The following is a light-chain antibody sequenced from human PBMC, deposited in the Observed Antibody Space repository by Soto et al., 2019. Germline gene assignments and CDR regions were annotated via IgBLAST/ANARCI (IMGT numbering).Light chain of an antibody. CDR3: SSYTSCTFAV. CDR1: SSDVGGYNY. V-gene: IGLV2-14*01. Sequence: QSALTQPASVSGPPGQSITISCTGTSSDVGGYNYVSWYQQHPGKAPKLMIYDVSNRPSGVFNRFSGSKSGNTASLSISGLQAEVEADYYGSSYTSCTFAVFGGGTKVTVL. CDR2: DVS. J-gene: IGLJ2*01.